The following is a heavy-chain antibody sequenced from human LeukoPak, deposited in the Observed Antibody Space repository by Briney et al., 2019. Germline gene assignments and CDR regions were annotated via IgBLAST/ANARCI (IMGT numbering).Heavy chain of an antibody. V-gene: IGHV4-61*02. CDR2: IYTSGST. J-gene: IGHJ5*02. CDR1: GGSISSGSYY. Sequence: SETLSLTCTVSGGSISSGSYYWSWIRQPAGKGLEWIGRIYTSGSTYYNPSLKSRVTISVDTSKNQFSLKLSSVTAADTAVYYCARKASRSWFDPWGQGTLVTVSS. CDR3: ARKASRSWFDP.